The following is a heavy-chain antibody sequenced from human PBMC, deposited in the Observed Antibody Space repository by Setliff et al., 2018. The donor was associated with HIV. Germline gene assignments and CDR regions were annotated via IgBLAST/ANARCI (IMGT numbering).Heavy chain of an antibody. CDR2: VDPEDGET. J-gene: IGHJ1*01. V-gene: IGHV1-46*01. CDR1: GYTFTNYF. D-gene: IGHD6-6*01. CDR3: ARDPAPSSSASYFQH. Sequence: ASVKVSCKASGYTFTNYFMHWVRQAPGEGLEWVGRVDPEDGETRYAMKFQGRVTMTRNTSTSTVYMELSSLRSEDTAVYYCARDPAPSSSASYFQHWGQGTPVTVSS.